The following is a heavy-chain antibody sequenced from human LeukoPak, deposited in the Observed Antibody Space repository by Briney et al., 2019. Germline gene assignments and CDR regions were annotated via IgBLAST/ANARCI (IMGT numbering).Heavy chain of an antibody. Sequence: GRSLRLSCAASGFTFSSYGMHWVRQAPGKGLEWVAVIWYDGSNKYYADSVKGRFTISRDNSKNTLYLQMNSLRAEDTAVYYCARESGYSSSWYLLDYYGMDVWGQGTTVTVSS. J-gene: IGHJ6*02. V-gene: IGHV3-33*01. CDR3: ARESGYSSSWYLLDYYGMDV. D-gene: IGHD6-13*01. CDR1: GFTFSSYG. CDR2: IWYDGSNK.